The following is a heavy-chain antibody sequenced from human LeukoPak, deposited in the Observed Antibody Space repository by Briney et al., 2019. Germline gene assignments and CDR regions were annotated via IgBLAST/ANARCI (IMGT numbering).Heavy chain of an antibody. CDR1: GYTLTSYG. CDR3: AGRSYPDYYYYGMDV. V-gene: IGHV1-18*01. D-gene: IGHD1-26*01. Sequence: ASVKVSCKASGYTLTSYGISWVRQAPGQGLEWMGWISAYNGNTNYAQKLQGRVTMTTDTSTRTAYMELRSLRSVDTAVYYFAGRSYPDYYYYGMDVWGQGTMVTASS. J-gene: IGHJ6*02. CDR2: ISAYNGNT.